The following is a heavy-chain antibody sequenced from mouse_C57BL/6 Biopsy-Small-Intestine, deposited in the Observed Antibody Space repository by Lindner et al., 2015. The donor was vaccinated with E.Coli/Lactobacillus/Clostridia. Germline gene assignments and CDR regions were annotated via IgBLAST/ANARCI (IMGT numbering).Heavy chain of an antibody. CDR2: INPNNGGT. D-gene: IGHD2-4*01. CDR3: ARIYDYDALSYAMDY. CDR1: GYTFTDYN. Sequence: VQLQESGPELVKPGASVKMSCKASGYTFTDYNMHWVKQSHGKSLEWIGYINPNNGGTSYNQKFKGKATLTVNKSSSTAYMELRSLTSEDSAVYYCARIYDYDALSYAMDYWGQGTSVTVSS. J-gene: IGHJ4*01. V-gene: IGHV1-22*01.